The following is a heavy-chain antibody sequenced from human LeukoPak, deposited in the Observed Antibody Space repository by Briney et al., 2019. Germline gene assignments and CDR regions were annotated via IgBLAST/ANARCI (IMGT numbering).Heavy chain of an antibody. Sequence: PSETLSLTCTVSGGSISSYYWSWIRQPPGKGLEWIGYIYYSGSTNYNPSLKGRVTISVDTSKNQFSLKLSSVTAADTAVYYCAREQDSSGYYSHFDYWGQGTLVTVSS. J-gene: IGHJ4*02. CDR3: AREQDSSGYYSHFDY. V-gene: IGHV4-59*01. D-gene: IGHD3-22*01. CDR1: GGSISSYY. CDR2: IYYSGST.